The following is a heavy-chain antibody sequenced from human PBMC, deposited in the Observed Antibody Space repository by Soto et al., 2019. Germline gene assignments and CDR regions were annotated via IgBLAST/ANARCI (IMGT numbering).Heavy chain of an antibody. CDR1: GFTISAYG. CDR2: IWYDGSRT. V-gene: IGHV3-33*01. D-gene: IGHD6-19*01. CDR3: AREQIGVAGSTYDY. Sequence: QVQLVESGGGVVQPGTSLRLSCAASGFTISAYGMHRVRQAPGKGLDWVALIWYDGSRTHYAESVKGRFTISRDNSKNTLLLQMNSLRVEDTAVYYCAREQIGVAGSTYDYWGQGTLVTVSS. J-gene: IGHJ4*02.